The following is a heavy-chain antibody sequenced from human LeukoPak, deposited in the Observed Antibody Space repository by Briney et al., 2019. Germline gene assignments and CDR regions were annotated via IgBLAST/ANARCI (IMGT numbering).Heavy chain of an antibody. CDR3: ARIRGYSYGTLDY. CDR1: GGSISSSSYY. CDR2: IYYSGST. V-gene: IGHV4-39*01. J-gene: IGHJ4*02. D-gene: IGHD5-18*01. Sequence: SETLSLTCTVSGGSISSSSYYWGWVRQPPGEGLEWIGSIYYSGSTYYNPSLKSRVTISVDTSKNQFSLRLSSVTAADTAVYYCARIRGYSYGTLDYWGQGTLVTVSS.